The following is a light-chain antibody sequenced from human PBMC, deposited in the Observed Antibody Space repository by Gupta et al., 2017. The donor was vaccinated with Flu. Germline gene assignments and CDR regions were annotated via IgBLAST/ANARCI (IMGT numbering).Light chain of an antibody. CDR1: QSISSW. J-gene: IGKJ1*01. CDR2: NAS. Sequence: DIQITHPRPTLSASVGDRVTITCRARQSISSWLAWYQQKPGKAPNLLIYNASSLDSGVPSRFSGSGYGTEFTLTISSLQPDDFATYYCQQYNSYPWTFGQGTKVEIK. CDR3: QQYNSYPWT. V-gene: IGKV1-5*03.